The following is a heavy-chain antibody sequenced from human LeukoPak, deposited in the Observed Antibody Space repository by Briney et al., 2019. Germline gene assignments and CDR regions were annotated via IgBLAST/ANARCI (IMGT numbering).Heavy chain of an antibody. CDR2: IKTDGSST. CDR3: ARSSSSRYMDV. J-gene: IGHJ6*03. Sequence: GGSLRLSYAASGFTFSTYWMLWVRQAPGKGLVWVSRIKTDGSSTDYADSVKGRFTISRDNAKNTLYLQMNSLRAEDTALYYCARSSSSRYMDVWGKGTTVTVSS. D-gene: IGHD2-2*01. V-gene: IGHV3-74*01. CDR1: GFTFSTYW.